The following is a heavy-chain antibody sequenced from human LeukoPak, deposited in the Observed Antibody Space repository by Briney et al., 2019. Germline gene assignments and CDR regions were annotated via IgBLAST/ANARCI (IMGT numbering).Heavy chain of an antibody. CDR1: GFTFSSYW. V-gene: IGHV3-74*01. CDR3: ARDVATTDDAFDI. J-gene: IGHJ3*02. Sequence: PGGSLRLSCAASGFTFSSYWMHWVRHAPGKGLVWVSRINSDGSSTSYADSVKGRFIISRDNAKNTLYLQMNSLRAEDTAVYYCARDVATTDDAFDIWGQGTMVTVSS. D-gene: IGHD5-12*01. CDR2: INSDGSST.